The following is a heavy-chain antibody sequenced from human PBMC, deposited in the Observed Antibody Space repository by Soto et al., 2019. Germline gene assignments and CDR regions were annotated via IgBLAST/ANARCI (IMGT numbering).Heavy chain of an antibody. J-gene: IGHJ6*02. CDR1: GGTFSTHA. CDR3: ARAAFRSGYYGYYYGMDV. D-gene: IGHD3-3*01. V-gene: IGHV1-69*01. CDR2: IIPTLGTP. Sequence: QVQLVQSGAEVKKPGSSVKVSCKASGGTFSTHAISWVRQAPGQGLEWLGGIIPTLGTPNYAQKFQGRVTVTAGEYTRTAYMELSRLTSEDTAVYYCARAAFRSGYYGYYYGMDVWGQGTAVNV.